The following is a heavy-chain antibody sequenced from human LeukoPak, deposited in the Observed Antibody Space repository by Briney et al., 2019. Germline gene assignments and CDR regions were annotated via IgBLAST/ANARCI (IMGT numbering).Heavy chain of an antibody. CDR1: GGSISSSSYY. V-gene: IGHV4-39*01. CDR3: VGSYYYYYGMDV. Sequence: SETLSLTCTVSGGSISSSSYYWGWVRRPPGKGLEWIGSIYYSGSTYYNPSLKSRVTISVDTSKNQLSLKLSSVTAADTAVYYCVGSYYYYYGMDVWGQGTTVTVSS. CDR2: IYYSGST. D-gene: IGHD3-10*01. J-gene: IGHJ6*02.